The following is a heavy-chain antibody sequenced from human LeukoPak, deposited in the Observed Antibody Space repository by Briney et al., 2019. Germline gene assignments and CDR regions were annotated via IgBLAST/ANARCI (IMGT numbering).Heavy chain of an antibody. D-gene: IGHD3-16*01. Sequence: PSETLSLTCTVSGGSVSSTTYYWSWIRQPPGKGLEWIASINYSGSTYYNPSLKSRVTISVDTSENQFSLKLSSVTAADTAVYYCAFGGVTGPDYWGQGTLVTVSS. CDR2: INYSGST. CDR1: GGSVSSTTYY. J-gene: IGHJ4*02. CDR3: AFGGVTGPDY. V-gene: IGHV4-39*01.